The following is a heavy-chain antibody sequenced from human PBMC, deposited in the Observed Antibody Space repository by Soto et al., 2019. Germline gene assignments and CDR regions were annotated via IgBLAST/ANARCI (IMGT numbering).Heavy chain of an antibody. J-gene: IGHJ3*02. D-gene: IGHD3-22*01. V-gene: IGHV1-69*13. CDR3: ATGYYYDSSGPLDAFDI. Sequence: VASVKVSCKASGGTFSSYAISWVRQAPGQGLEWMGGIIPIFGTANYAQKFQGRVTITADESTSTAYMELSSLRSEDTAVYYCATGYYYDSSGPLDAFDIWGQGTMVTVSS. CDR2: IIPIFGTA. CDR1: GGTFSSYA.